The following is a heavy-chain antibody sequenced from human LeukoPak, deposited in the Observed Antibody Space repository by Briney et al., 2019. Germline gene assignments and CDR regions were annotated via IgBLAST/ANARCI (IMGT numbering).Heavy chain of an antibody. V-gene: IGHV1-46*01. J-gene: IGHJ4*02. D-gene: IGHD3-22*01. Sequence: ASVKVSCKASGYTFTSYYMHWVRQAPEQGLEWMGIINPSGGSTSYAQKFQGRVTMTRDTSTSTVYMELSSLRSEDTAVYYCARERTGNSDSSGHYDYWGQGTLVTVSS. CDR2: INPSGGST. CDR3: ARERTGNSDSSGHYDY. CDR1: GYTFTSYY.